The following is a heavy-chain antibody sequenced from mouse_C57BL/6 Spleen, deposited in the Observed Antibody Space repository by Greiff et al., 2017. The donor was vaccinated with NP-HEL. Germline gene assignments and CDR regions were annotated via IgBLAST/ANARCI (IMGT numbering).Heavy chain of an antibody. J-gene: IGHJ1*03. Sequence: QVQLQQSGAELVKPGASVKMSCKASGYTFTSYWITWVKQRPGQGLEWIGDIYPGSGSTNYNEKFKSKATLTVDTSSSTAYMQLSSLTSEDSAVYYCAREGVYYGSSYDWYFDVWGTGTTVTVSS. D-gene: IGHD1-1*01. CDR1: GYTFTSYW. CDR3: AREGVYYGSSYDWYFDV. CDR2: IYPGSGST. V-gene: IGHV1-55*01.